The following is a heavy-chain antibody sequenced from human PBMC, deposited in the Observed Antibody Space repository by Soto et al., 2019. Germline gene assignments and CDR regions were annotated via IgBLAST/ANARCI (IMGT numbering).Heavy chain of an antibody. J-gene: IGHJ5*02. Sequence: TSETLSLTCAVSGGSISSSNWWSWVRQPPGKGLEWIGEIYHSGSTNYNPSLKSRVTISVDKSKNQFSLKLSSVTAADTAVYYCARDGTTRNWFDPWGQGTLVTVSS. CDR3: ARDGTTRNWFDP. D-gene: IGHD1-1*01. V-gene: IGHV4-4*02. CDR2: IYHSGST. CDR1: GGSISSSNW.